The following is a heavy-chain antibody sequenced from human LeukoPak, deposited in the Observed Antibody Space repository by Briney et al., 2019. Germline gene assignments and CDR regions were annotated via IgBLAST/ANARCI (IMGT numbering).Heavy chain of an antibody. V-gene: IGHV4-59*01. J-gene: IGHJ6*03. D-gene: IGHD2-2*01. CDR3: ASFGVPAALDYYYMDV. CDR1: GGSISSYY. CDR2: IYYSGST. Sequence: SETLSLTCTVSGGSISSYYWSWIRQPPGKGLEWIGYIYYSGSTNYNPSLKSRVTISVDTSKNQFSLQLSSVTAADTAVYYCASFGVPAALDYYYMDVWGKGTTVTVSS.